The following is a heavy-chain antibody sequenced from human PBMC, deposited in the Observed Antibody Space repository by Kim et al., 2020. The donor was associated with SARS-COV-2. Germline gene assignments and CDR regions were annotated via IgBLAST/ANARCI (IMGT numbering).Heavy chain of an antibody. CDR1: GGSISSSNW. V-gene: IGHV4-4*02. J-gene: IGHJ4*02. D-gene: IGHD2-15*01. CDR2: IYHSGST. CDR3: ARFGGYCSGGSCGGNDY. Sequence: SETLSLTCAVSGGSISSSNWWSWVRQPPGKGLEWIGEIYHSGSTNYNPSLKSRVTISVDKSKNQFSLKLSSVTAADTAVYYCARFGGYCSGGSCGGNDYWGQGTLVTVSS.